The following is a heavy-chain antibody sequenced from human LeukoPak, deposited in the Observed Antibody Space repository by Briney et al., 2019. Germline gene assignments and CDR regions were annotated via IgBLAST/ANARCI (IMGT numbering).Heavy chain of an antibody. J-gene: IGHJ3*02. D-gene: IGHD3-22*01. Sequence: GASVKVSCKASGYTFTIYGISWVRQAPGQGLEWMGWISAYNGNTNYAQKLQGRVTMTTDTSTSTAYMELRSLRSDDTAVYYCARGDSSGYYSLQAFDIWGQGTMVTVSS. V-gene: IGHV1-18*01. CDR3: ARGDSSGYYSLQAFDI. CDR1: GYTFTIYG. CDR2: ISAYNGNT.